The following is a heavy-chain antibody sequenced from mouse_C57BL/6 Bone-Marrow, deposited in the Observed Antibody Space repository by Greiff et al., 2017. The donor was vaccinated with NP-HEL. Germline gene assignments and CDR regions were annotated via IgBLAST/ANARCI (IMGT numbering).Heavy chain of an antibody. D-gene: IGHD2-4*01. V-gene: IGHV1-42*01. CDR2: INPSTGGT. CDR3: ARDYDYDWAFAY. CDR1: GYSFTGYY. J-gene: IGHJ3*01. Sequence: VQLQQSGPELVKPGASVKISCKASGYSFTGYYMNWVKQSPEKSLEWIGEINPSTGGTTYNQKFKAKATLTVDKSSSTAYMQLKSLKSEDSAVYYCARDYDYDWAFAYWGQGTLVTVSA.